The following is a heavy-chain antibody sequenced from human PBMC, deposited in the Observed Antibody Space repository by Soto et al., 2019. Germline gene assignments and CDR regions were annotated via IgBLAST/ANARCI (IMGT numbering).Heavy chain of an antibody. Sequence: QVQLVQSGAEVKKPGSSVKVSCKASGGTFSSYTISWVRQAPGQGLEWMGRIIPILGIANYAQKFQGRVTSTADKSTRTAYMELRSLRTEDTAVYYCRVVGGASKQEAYYYYYMDVWGKGTTVTVSS. CDR2: IIPILGIA. CDR3: RVVGGASKQEAYYYYYMDV. CDR1: GGTFSSYT. J-gene: IGHJ6*03. V-gene: IGHV1-69*02. D-gene: IGHD2-15*01.